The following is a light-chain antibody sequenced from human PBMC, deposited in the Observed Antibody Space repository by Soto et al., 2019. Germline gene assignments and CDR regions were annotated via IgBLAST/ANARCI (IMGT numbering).Light chain of an antibody. V-gene: IGLV2-14*01. J-gene: IGLJ3*02. CDR3: SAYTRPSAHWV. CDR1: SSDVGDYSY. Sequence: QSALTQPAAVSGSPGQSITISCTGTSSDVGDYSYVSLYQQHPGKAPKLMIYDVSDRPSGVSNRFSGSKSGNTASLTISGLQAEDEADYYGSAYTRPSAHWVFGGGTQLTVL. CDR2: DVS.